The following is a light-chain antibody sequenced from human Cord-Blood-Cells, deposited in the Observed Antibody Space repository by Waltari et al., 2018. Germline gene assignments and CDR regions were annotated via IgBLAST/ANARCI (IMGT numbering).Light chain of an antibody. CDR1: SSDVGGYNY. V-gene: IGLV2-11*01. J-gene: IGLJ3*02. CDR2: DVS. CDR3: CSYAGSYSLV. Sequence: QSALTKPRSVSGSPGQSVTISCTGTSSDVGGYNYVSWDQPRPGKAPKLMIYDVSKRPSGVPDLFSGSKSGNTASLTISGLQAEDEADYYCCSYAGSYSLVFGGGTKLTVL.